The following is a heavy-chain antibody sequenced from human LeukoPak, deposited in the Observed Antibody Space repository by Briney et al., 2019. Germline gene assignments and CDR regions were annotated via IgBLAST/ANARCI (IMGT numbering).Heavy chain of an antibody. D-gene: IGHD5-12*01. CDR1: GGTFSSYA. J-gene: IGHJ4*02. Sequence: GASVKVSCKASGGTFSSYAISWVRQAPGQGLEWMGGIIPIFGTANYAQKFQGRVTITADESTSTAYMELSSLRSEDTAVYYCARVGGYSGYESKGDYWGQGTLVTVSS. V-gene: IGHV1-69*13. CDR2: IIPIFGTA. CDR3: ARVGGYSGYESKGDY.